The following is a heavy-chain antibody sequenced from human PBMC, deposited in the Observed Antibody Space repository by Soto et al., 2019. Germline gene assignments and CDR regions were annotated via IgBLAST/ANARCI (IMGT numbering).Heavy chain of an antibody. J-gene: IGHJ4*02. CDR3: TRAYENSNYYFDH. Sequence: HPGGSLRLSCVASGFTFRGSTMHWVHQASGKGLEWIGLISIKPNNYATVYAASVTGRFTISRDDSKNTAYLQMNSLKTEDTAVYYCTRAYENSNYYFDHWGRGTLVTVYS. CDR1: GFTFRGST. D-gene: IGHD3-22*01. V-gene: IGHV3-73*01. CDR2: ISIKPNNYAT.